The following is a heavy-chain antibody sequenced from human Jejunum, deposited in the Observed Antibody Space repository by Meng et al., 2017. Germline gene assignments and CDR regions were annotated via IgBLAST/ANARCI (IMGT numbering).Heavy chain of an antibody. V-gene: IGHV3-74*01. CDR2: ISGDGSTT. D-gene: IGHD2-15*01. CDR3: TRLLCSDGSCFGSFQH. CDR1: GFTFSSYW. J-gene: IGHJ1*01. Sequence: VQLVESGGGLFTPGGSLRLSCVAAGFTFSSYWMHWVRQTPGKGLVWVSRISGDGSTTSYADSVKGRFTVSRDNAKNTLYLQMNSQTAEDTAVYYCTRLLCSDGSCFGSFQHWGQGTLVTVSS.